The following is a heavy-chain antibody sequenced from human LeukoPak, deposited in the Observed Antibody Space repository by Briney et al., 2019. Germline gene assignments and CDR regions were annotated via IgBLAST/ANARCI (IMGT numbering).Heavy chain of an antibody. CDR1: GYTFTGYY. V-gene: IGHV1-2*02. CDR2: INPDSGGT. J-gene: IGHJ4*02. CDR3: VPSNDWTYYFDY. D-gene: IGHD3-9*01. Sequence: ASVKVSCKASGYTFTGYYMHWVRQAPGHGLEWMGWINPDSGGTNYAQKFQGRVTMTRDTSISTAYMEVSRLRSDDTDVYYCVPSNDWTYYFDYWGQGTLVTVSS.